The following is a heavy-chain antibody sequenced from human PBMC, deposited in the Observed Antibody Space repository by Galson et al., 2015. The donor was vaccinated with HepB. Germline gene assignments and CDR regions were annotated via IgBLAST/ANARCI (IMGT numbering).Heavy chain of an antibody. V-gene: IGHV3-23*01. Sequence: SLRLSCAASGFTFSSYAMSWVRQAPGKGLEWVSAISGSGGSTYYADSVKGRFTISRDNSKNTLYLQMNSLRAEDTAVYYCAKDPDYDILTGYFDYWGQGTLVTVSS. CDR1: GFTFSSYA. CDR2: ISGSGGST. D-gene: IGHD3-9*01. CDR3: AKDPDYDILTGYFDY. J-gene: IGHJ4*02.